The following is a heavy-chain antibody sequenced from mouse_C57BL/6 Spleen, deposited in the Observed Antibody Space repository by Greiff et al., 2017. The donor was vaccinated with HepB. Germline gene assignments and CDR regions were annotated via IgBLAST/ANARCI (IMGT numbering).Heavy chain of an antibody. D-gene: IGHD1-1*02. CDR1: GYSFTDYN. CDR3: ARSGDYPFDY. V-gene: IGHV1-39*01. CDR2: INPNYGTT. Sequence: EVKLMESGPELVKPGASVKISCKASGYSFTDYNMNWVKQSNGKSLEWIGVINPNYGTTSYNQKFKGKATLTVDQSSSTAYMLLNSLTSEDTAVYYCARSGDYPFDYWGQGTTLTVSS. J-gene: IGHJ2*01.